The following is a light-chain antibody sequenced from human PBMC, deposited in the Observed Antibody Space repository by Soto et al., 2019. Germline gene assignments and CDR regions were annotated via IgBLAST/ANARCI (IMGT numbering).Light chain of an antibody. Sequence: DIQMTQSPSTLSGSVGDRVTITCRAIQTSSSWLAWYQQNPGKAPKLLIYKASTLKSGVPSRFSGSGSGTELTLTISSLQPDDFATYYCHHYNSYSEAFGQGTKVALK. CDR3: HHYNSYSEA. J-gene: IGKJ1*01. CDR2: KAS. CDR1: QTSSSW. V-gene: IGKV1-5*03.